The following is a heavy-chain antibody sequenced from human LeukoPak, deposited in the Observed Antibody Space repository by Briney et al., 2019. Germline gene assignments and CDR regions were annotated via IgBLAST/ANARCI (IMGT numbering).Heavy chain of an antibody. CDR2: ISAYNGNT. Sequence: ASVTVSCKPSVYTFTTYGTSWVRQAPGQGLEWMGWISAYNGNTNYAQKLQGRVTMTTDTSTSTAYMELRSLRSDDTAVYYCARDAAVAGTLDYWGQGTLVTVSS. V-gene: IGHV1-18*01. CDR1: VYTFTTYG. CDR3: ARDAAVAGTLDY. J-gene: IGHJ4*02. D-gene: IGHD6-13*01.